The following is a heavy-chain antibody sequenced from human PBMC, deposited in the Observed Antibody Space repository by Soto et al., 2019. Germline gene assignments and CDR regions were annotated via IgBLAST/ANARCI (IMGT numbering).Heavy chain of an antibody. D-gene: IGHD2-8*02. Sequence: VQLVQSGGEMKKPGASVKVSCKASGYIFTSFGISWVRQAPRQGPERMGWISTYNGDTNYAQKFQDRVTLTTDTYTSTAEMELRFTGSDGTALDYCARRVLYGTGGFCRYYLAHWGPGTLVTFCS. V-gene: IGHV1-18*01. J-gene: IGHJ4*02. CDR1: GYIFTSFG. CDR2: ISTYNGDT. CDR3: ARRVLYGTGGFCRYYLAH.